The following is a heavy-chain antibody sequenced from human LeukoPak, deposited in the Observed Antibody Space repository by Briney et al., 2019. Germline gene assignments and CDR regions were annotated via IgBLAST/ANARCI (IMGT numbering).Heavy chain of an antibody. J-gene: IGHJ4*02. V-gene: IGHV4-39*01. CDR3: ARQDTTSYYDSSGYYPFDY. Sequence: PSETLSLTCTVSGGSISSSSYYWDWICQPPGKGLEWIGSIYYSGSTYYNPSLKSRVTISIDTSKNQFSLKLSSVTAADTAVYYCARQDTTSYYDSSGYYPFDYWGQGTLVTVSP. CDR1: GGSISSSSYY. D-gene: IGHD3-22*01. CDR2: IYYSGST.